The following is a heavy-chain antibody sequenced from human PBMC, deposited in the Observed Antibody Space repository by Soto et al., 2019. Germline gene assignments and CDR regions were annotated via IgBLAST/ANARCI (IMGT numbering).Heavy chain of an antibody. J-gene: IGHJ4*02. CDR3: ARARGELSLPGQLDFDF. V-gene: IGHV4-38-2*02. D-gene: IGHD1-1*01. CDR1: GVSISSGYY. CDR2: IYHTGHA. Sequence: PSETLSLTCTVSGVSISSGYYFCCGRQPPGKVLGWSATIYHTGHAYYTPSLNLRVPISVETSENQFPLNLRSVTAADTAFYFCARARGELSLPGQLDFDFWGQGTMVTVSS.